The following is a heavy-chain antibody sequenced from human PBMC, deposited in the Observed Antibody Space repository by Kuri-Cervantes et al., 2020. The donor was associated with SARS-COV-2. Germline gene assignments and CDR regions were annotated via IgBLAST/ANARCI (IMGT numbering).Heavy chain of an antibody. CDR2: ISYDGSNK. D-gene: IGHD1-26*01. CDR3: ARTYSGSYSDAFDI. Sequence: GGSLRLSCAASGFTFSSYAMHWVRQAPGKGLEWVAVISYDGSNKYYADSVKGRFTISRDNSKNTLYLQMNSLRAEDTAVYYYARTYSGSYSDAFDIWGQGTMVTVSS. CDR1: GFTFSSYA. J-gene: IGHJ3*02. V-gene: IGHV3-30*04.